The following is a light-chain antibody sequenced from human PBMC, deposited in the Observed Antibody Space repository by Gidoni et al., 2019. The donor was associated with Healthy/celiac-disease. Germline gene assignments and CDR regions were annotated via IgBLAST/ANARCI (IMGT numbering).Light chain of an antibody. CDR1: QSISSY. Sequence: IPITQSPSSLSDSVGDRVTITCRASQSISSYLNWYQQKPGKAPKLLIYAASSLQSGVPSRFSGSGSGTDFTLTISSLQPEDFATYYCQQSYSTPLYTFGQGTKLEIK. J-gene: IGKJ2*01. CDR3: QQSYSTPLYT. CDR2: AAS. V-gene: IGKV1-39*01.